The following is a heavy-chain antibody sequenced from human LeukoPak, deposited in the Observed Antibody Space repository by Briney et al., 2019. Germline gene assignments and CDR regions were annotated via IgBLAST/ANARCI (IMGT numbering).Heavy chain of an antibody. D-gene: IGHD1-26*01. V-gene: IGHV3-7*05. Sequence: GGSLRLSCAASGFIFSNYWMGWVRQAPGKGLERVANIKQDGSEKYYVDSVKGRFTISRDNAKKSLYLQMNSLRAEDTAVYYCAGDKSVGATPFDYWGQGTLVTVSS. CDR3: AGDKSVGATPFDY. J-gene: IGHJ4*02. CDR2: IKQDGSEK. CDR1: GFIFSNYW.